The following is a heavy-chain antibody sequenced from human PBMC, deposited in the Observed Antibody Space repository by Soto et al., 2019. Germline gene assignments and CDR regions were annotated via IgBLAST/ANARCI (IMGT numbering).Heavy chain of an antibody. D-gene: IGHD6-25*01. Sequence: SVKVSCKASGGTFSSYAISWVRQAPGQGLEWMGGIIPIFGTANYAQKFQGRVTITADESTSTAYMELSSLRSEDTAVYYCARDSPLDGYNGQHWGQGTLVTVSS. CDR3: ARDSPLDGYNGQH. CDR1: GGTFSSYA. V-gene: IGHV1-69*13. CDR2: IIPIFGTA. J-gene: IGHJ4*02.